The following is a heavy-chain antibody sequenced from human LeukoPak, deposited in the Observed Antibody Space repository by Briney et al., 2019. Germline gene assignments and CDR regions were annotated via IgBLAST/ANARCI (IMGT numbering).Heavy chain of an antibody. CDR3: ARGNTAMDY. D-gene: IGHD5-18*01. CDR2: ISYDGSNK. J-gene: IGHJ4*02. CDR1: GFTFSSYG. V-gene: IGHV3-30*03. Sequence: PGGSLRLSCAGSGFTFSSYGMHWVRQAPGKGLEWVAVISYDGSNKYYADSVKGRFTISRDNSKNTLYLQMNSLRAEDTAVYYCARGNTAMDYWGQGTLVTVSS.